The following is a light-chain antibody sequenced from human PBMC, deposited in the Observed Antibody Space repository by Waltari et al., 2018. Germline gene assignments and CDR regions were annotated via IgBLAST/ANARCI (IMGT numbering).Light chain of an antibody. CDR1: NSDIGGYKY. V-gene: IGLV2-8*01. CDR3: SSYAGSNNLV. J-gene: IGLJ1*01. Sequence: QSALTQPPSASGSPGQSVTISCTGTNSDIGGYKYVSWYRQHPGKGPKLLIYEVSKRPSGVPNRFSGSKSGNTASLTVSGLQAEDEADYYCSSYAGSNNLVFGTGTKVTVL. CDR2: EVS.